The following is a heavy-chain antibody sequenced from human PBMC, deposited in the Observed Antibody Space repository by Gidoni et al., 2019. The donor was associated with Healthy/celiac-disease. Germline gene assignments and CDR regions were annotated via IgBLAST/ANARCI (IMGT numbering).Heavy chain of an antibody. J-gene: IGHJ4*02. V-gene: IGHV1-2*02. CDR2: INPNSGGT. CDR1: GYTFTGYY. Sequence: QVQLVQSGAEVKKPGASVKVSCKASGYTFTGYYMHWVRQAPGQGLEWMGWINPNSGGTNYAQKFQGRVTMTRDTSISTAYMELSRLRSDDTAVYYCAREGYCTNGVCYPDYWGQGTLVTVSS. D-gene: IGHD2-8*01. CDR3: AREGYCTNGVCYPDY.